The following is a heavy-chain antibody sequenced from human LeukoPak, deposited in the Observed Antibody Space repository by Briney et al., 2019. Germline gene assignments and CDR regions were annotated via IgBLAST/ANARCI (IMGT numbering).Heavy chain of an antibody. CDR3: ARGPGRIAAAGTDYYYYMDV. CDR2: IYTSGST. Sequence: PSQTLSLTCTVSGGSISSGSYYWSWIRQPAGKGLEWIGRIYTSGSTNYNPSLKSRVTISVDTSKNQFSLKLSSVTAADTAVYYCARGPGRIAAAGTDYYYYMDVWGKGTTVTVSS. CDR1: GGSISSGSYY. V-gene: IGHV4-61*02. J-gene: IGHJ6*03. D-gene: IGHD6-13*01.